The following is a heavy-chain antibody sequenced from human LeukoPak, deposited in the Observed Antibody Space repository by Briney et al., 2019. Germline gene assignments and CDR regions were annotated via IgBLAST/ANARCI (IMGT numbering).Heavy chain of an antibody. J-gene: IGHJ4*02. CDR2: MSAYNGNR. Sequence: GASVKVSCKASGYTFSSYGISWVRQAPGQGLEWMGWMSAYNGNRNYAQKFQGRVTMTTDTSTSTAYMELSSLRSEDMAVYYCARSPYYDSSGYSDYWGQGTLVTVSS. CDR3: ARSPYYDSSGYSDY. V-gene: IGHV1-18*03. CDR1: GYTFSSYG. D-gene: IGHD3-22*01.